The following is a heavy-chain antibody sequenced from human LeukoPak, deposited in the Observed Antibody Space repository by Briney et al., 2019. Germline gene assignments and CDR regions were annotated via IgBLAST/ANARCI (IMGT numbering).Heavy chain of an antibody. V-gene: IGHV4-39*01. CDR3: ARQVPYRILIDY. CDR1: GGSINSSSYY. J-gene: IGHJ4*02. D-gene: IGHD3-16*02. Sequence: SETLSLTCTVSGGSINSSSYYWGWIRQPPGKGLEWIGSIYYSGSTFYNPSLRSRVAISVDTSKNQFSLKLSSVTAADTAVYFCARQVPYRILIDYWGQGTLVTVSS. CDR2: IYYSGST.